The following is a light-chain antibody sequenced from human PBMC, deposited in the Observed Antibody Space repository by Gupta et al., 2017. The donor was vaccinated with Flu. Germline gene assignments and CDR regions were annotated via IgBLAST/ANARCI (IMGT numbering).Light chain of an antibody. V-gene: IGLV2-11*01. J-gene: IGLJ1*01. CDR1: SSDVGGYNY. CDR2: DVS. Sequence: GQSVTISCTGTSSDVGGYNYVSWYQQHPGKAPKLMIYDVSKRPSGVPDRFSGSKSGNTASLTISGLQAEDEADYYCCSYAGSYVFGTGTKVTVL. CDR3: CSYAGSYV.